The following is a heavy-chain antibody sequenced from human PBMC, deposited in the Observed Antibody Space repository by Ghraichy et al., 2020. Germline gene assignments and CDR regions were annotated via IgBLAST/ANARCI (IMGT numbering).Heavy chain of an antibody. CDR1: GFTFSSYE. CDR2: ISSSGSTI. CDR3: ARGRGIIVVVTAIPRPFDL. Sequence: GGSLRLSCAASGFTFSSYEMNWVRQAPGKGLEWVSYISSSGSTIYYADSVKGRFTISRDNAKNSLYLQMNSLRAEDTAVYYCARGRGIIVVVTAIPRPFDLWGRGTLVTVSS. J-gene: IGHJ2*01. D-gene: IGHD2-21*02. V-gene: IGHV3-48*03.